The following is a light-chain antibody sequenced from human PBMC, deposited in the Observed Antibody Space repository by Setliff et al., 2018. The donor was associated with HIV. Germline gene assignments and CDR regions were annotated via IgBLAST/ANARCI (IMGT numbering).Light chain of an antibody. CDR3: SSYAGSNIYV. CDR2: EVS. J-gene: IGLJ1*01. CDR1: ISDVGGYNY. Sequence: SVLTQPASVPGSPGQSITIFCIGTISDVGGYNYVSWYQQYPGKAPKLMIYEVSNRPSGVSNRFSGSKSGNTASLTISGLQGEDEADYYCSSYAGSNIYVFGTGTKVTVL. V-gene: IGLV2-14*01.